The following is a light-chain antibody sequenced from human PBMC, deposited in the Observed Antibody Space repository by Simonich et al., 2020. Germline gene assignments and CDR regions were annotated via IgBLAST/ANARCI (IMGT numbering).Light chain of an antibody. V-gene: IGLV6-57*03. CDR1: SGRIASNY. CDR3: QSYDSSNWV. CDR2: EDN. J-gene: IGLJ3*02. Sequence: NFMLTQPHSVSESPGQTVTISCTRSSGRIASNYVQWYQQRPGSAPTTVIYEDNQRPSGVPGRFSGSIDSSSNSASLTISGLKTEDEADYYCQSYDSSNWVFGGGTKLTVL.